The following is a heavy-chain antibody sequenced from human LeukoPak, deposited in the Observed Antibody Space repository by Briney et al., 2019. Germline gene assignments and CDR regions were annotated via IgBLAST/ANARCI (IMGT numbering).Heavy chain of an antibody. CDR1: GYSFTSYW. D-gene: IGHD6-6*01. CDR2: IYPGDSDT. J-gene: IGHJ6*02. CDR3: ARQRVAARIRYYYYGMDV. V-gene: IGHV5-51*01. Sequence: GESLKISCKGSGYSFTSYWIGWVRQMPGKGLEWMGIIYPGDSDTRYSPSFQGQVTISADKSISTAYLQWSSLKASDTAMYYCARQRVAARIRYYYYGMDVWGQGTTVTVSS.